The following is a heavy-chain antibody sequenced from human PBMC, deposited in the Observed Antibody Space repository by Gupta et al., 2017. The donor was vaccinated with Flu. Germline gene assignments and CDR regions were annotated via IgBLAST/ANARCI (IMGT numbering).Heavy chain of an antibody. Sequence: QVQLVQSGAEVKKPGSSVKVSCKASGGTFSSYAISWVRQAPGQGLEWMGGIIPIFGTENYAQKGQGRVTITADKSTSTAYMELRRVRSEETAVYYSAIDARRRGQWLFDIGGQGTMVTVYS. V-gene: IGHV1-69*06. CDR2: IIPIFGTE. CDR1: GGTFSSYA. CDR3: AIDARRRGQWLFDI. J-gene: IGHJ3*02. D-gene: IGHD6-19*01.